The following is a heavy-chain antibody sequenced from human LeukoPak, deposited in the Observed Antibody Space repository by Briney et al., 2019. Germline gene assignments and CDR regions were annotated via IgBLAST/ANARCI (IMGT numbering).Heavy chain of an antibody. CDR1: GGSFSGYY. D-gene: IGHD3-22*01. Sequence: SATLSLTCTVYGGSFSGYYWSWIRQPPGKGLEWIGEINHNGSTNYNPSLKSQHTISGDSAKNQFSLKLSSVTAADTGVYYCARLLRVYYYDSSGYYPNWFDPRSQGTLVNGSS. CDR3: ARLLRVYYYDSSGYYPNWFDP. J-gene: IGHJ5*02. V-gene: IGHV4-34*01. CDR2: INHNGST.